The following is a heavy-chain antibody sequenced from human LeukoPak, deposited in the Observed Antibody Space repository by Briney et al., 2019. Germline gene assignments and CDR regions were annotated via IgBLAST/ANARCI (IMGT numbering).Heavy chain of an antibody. CDR1: GFTFSDYW. CDR2: IKQDGSEK. D-gene: IGHD3-10*01. J-gene: IGHJ4*02. CDR3: ARDSPFGFY. Sequence: GGSLRLSCAASGFTFSDYWMSWVRQAPGKGLEWAANIKQDGSEKNYVDSVKGRFIISRDNAKNSLYLQMNSLRAEDTAVYYCARDSPFGFYWGQGTLVTVSS. V-gene: IGHV3-7*01.